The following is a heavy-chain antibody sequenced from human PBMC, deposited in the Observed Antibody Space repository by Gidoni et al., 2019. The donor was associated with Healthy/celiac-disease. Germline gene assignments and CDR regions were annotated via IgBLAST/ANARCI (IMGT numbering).Heavy chain of an antibody. V-gene: IGHV1-46*01. CDR3: ARDQASYDSSGYYSFDY. Sequence: QVQLVQSGAEVKTPAASVQVSCKASGYTFTSYYMHWVRQAPGQGLEWMGIINPSGGSTSYAQKFQGRVTMTRDTSTSTVYMELSSLRSEDTAVDYCARDQASYDSSGYYSFDYWGQGTLVTVSS. CDR2: INPSGGST. J-gene: IGHJ4*02. D-gene: IGHD3-22*01. CDR1: GYTFTSYY.